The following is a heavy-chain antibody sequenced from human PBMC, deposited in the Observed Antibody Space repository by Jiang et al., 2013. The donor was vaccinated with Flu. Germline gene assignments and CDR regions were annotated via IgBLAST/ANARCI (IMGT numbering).Heavy chain of an antibody. Sequence: RSLRLSCAASEFTFSSYAMHWVRQAPGKGLEWVAVISYDGSNKYYADSVKGRFTISRDNSKNTLYLQMNSLRAEDTAVYYCARDLSHIWGQGTLVTVSS. J-gene: IGHJ4*02. CDR3: ARDLSHI. CDR1: EFTFSSYA. V-gene: IGHV3-30*04. D-gene: IGHD2-21*01. CDR2: ISYDGSNK.